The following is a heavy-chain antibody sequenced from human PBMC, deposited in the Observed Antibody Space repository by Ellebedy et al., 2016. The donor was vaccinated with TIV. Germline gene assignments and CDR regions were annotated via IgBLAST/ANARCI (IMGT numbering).Heavy chain of an antibody. D-gene: IGHD1-7*01. CDR2: ISWNRGKI. J-gene: IGHJ6*02. V-gene: IGHV3-9*01. CDR3: AKDKSGRIITGTTLADYYGMDV. Sequence: SLKISCAASGFTFDDYGMHWVRQAPGKGLEWVSGISWNRGKIGYADSVKGRFTISRDNAKNSLYLQMNSLRVEDTALYYCAKDKSGRIITGTTLADYYGMDVWGQGTTVTVSS. CDR1: GFTFDDYG.